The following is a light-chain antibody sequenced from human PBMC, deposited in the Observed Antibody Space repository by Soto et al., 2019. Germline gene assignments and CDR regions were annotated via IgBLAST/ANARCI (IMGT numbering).Light chain of an antibody. V-gene: IGKV1-39*01. CDR3: LQDHNYPRT. CDR1: QSITTY. CDR2: AAS. Sequence: DIQMTQSPSSLSASVGDRVTITCRASQSITTYLNWYRQKPGKAPKLLIYAASSLQSGVPSRFSGSGSETEFTLSISSLQPEDFATYFCLQDHNYPRTFGQGTKVEVK. J-gene: IGKJ1*01.